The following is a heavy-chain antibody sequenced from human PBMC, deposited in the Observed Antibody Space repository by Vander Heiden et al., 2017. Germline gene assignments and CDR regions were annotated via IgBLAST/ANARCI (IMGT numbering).Heavy chain of an antibody. Sequence: EVQLVQSGAEVKQPGESLRISCKPSGYIFISYWIAWVRQKPGKGLEWMGLIFPDDSDARYSPSFQGQVTISADKSSDTVSLQWSGLKASDSGIYYCARLAFRGGGLDVWGQGTTVSVSS. J-gene: IGHJ6*02. CDR2: IFPDDSDA. CDR1: GYIFISYW. V-gene: IGHV5-51*01. D-gene: IGHD2-15*01. CDR3: ARLAFRGGGLDV.